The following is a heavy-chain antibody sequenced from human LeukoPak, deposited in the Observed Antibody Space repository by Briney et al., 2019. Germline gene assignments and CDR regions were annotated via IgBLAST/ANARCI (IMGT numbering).Heavy chain of an antibody. Sequence: PGGSLRLSCAASGFTFSSYSMNWVRQAPGKGLEWVSSISSSSSYIYYADSVKGQFTISRDNAKNSLYLQMNSLRAEDTAVYYCARDRHSSGWSGDFDYWGQGTLVTVSS. V-gene: IGHV3-21*01. J-gene: IGHJ4*02. CDR3: ARDRHSSGWSGDFDY. D-gene: IGHD6-19*01. CDR1: GFTFSSYS. CDR2: ISSSSSYI.